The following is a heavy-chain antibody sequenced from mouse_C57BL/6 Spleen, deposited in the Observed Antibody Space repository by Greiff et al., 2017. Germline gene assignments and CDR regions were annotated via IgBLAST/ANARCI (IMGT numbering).Heavy chain of an antibody. J-gene: IGHJ1*03. CDR3: ARKGRYYHFDV. D-gene: IGHD1-1*01. CDR1: GYAFSSYW. Sequence: QVQLQQSGAELVKPGASVKISCKASGYAFSSYWMNWVKQRPGKGLEWIGQIYPGDGDTNYNRKFKGKATLTADKSSSTAYMQLSSLTSEDSAVYFCARKGRYYHFDVWGTGTTVTVSS. V-gene: IGHV1-80*01. CDR2: IYPGDGDT.